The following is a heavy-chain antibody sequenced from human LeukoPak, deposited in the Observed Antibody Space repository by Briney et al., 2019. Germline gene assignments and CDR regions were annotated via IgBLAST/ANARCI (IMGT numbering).Heavy chain of an antibody. V-gene: IGHV3-21*01. CDR2: ISSSSSYI. D-gene: IGHD2-8*01. CDR1: GFTFSSYS. J-gene: IGHJ4*02. Sequence: GGSLRLSCAASGFTFSSYSMNCVRQAPGKGLEWVSSISSSSSYIYYADSVKGRFTTCRDNAKNSPYLQMNRLRAEDTAVYYCASGRCTNGVCYKGYYWGQGTLVTVSS. CDR3: ASGRCTNGVCYKGYY.